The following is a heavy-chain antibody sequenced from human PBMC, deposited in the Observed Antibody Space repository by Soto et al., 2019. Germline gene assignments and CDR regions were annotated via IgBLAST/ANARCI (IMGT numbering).Heavy chain of an antibody. CDR3: AKDLGDYNFHLDF. D-gene: IGHD4-17*01. J-gene: IGHJ4*02. CDR1: GFAFSSYS. CDR2: ISSASNNI. V-gene: IGHV3-21*02. Sequence: QLVESGGGLVSPGGSLRLSCAASGFAFSSYSVNWVRQAPGRGLEWVASISSASNNIHYADSVKGRFTISRDNTKKSLYLQMNNLGVEDTAVYYCAKDLGDYNFHLDFWGQGTLVTVSS.